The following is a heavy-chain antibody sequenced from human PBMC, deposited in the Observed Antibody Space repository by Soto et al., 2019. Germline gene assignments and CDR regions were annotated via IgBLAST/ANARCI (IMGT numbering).Heavy chain of an antibody. CDR2: IYYSGST. CDR1: GGSISSYY. V-gene: IGHV4-59*01. CDR3: ARDRGQWELPTNNWFDP. Sequence: PSETLSLTCTVSGGSISSYYWSWIRQPPGKGLEWIGYIYYSGSTNYNPSLKSRVTISVDTSKNQFSLKLSSVTAADTAVYYCARDRGQWELPTNNWFDPWGQGTLVTVSS. D-gene: IGHD1-26*01. J-gene: IGHJ5*02.